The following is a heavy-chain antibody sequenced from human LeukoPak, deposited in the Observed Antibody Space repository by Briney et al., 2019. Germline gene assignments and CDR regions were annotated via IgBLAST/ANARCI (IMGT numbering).Heavy chain of an antibody. CDR2: IKQDGSEK. Sequence: GGSLRLSCAASGFTFSSYSMNWVRQAPGKGLEWVAKIKQDGSEKYYVDSVKGRFTISRDNAKNSLYLQMNSLRAEDTAVYYCAKATGGFDYWGQGTLVTVSS. D-gene: IGHD2-8*02. J-gene: IGHJ4*02. CDR1: GFTFSSYS. CDR3: AKATGGFDY. V-gene: IGHV3-7*01.